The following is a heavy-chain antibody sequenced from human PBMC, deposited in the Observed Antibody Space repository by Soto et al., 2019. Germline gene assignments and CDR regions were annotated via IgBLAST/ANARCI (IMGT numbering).Heavy chain of an antibody. CDR1: GGSFSGYY. CDR3: ARGLGIQQI. D-gene: IGHD5-18*01. V-gene: IGHV4-34*01. J-gene: IGHJ4*02. Sequence: QVRLQQWGAGLLKPSETLSLTCAVYGGSFSGYYWSWIRQPPGKGLEWIGEINHSGSINYNPSLNCRVTITVDTFKTEISLKLSTVTAADTPVYYCARGLGIQQIWGQGTLVTLSS. CDR2: INHSGSI.